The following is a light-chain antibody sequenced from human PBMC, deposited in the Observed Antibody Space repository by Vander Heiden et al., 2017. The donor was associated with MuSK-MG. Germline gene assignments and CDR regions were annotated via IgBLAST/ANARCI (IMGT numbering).Light chain of an antibody. CDR2: PDN. Sequence: SYELTQPDSVSVSPGETAAITCSGDKLVTKYISWYQQKAGQSPVLVISPDNKRPSGIPELFSGSNSGSPATLTISGAQSVDESSYYCQTWNSDTWVFGGGTTLTVL. V-gene: IGLV3-1*01. J-gene: IGLJ3*02. CDR3: QTWNSDTWV. CDR1: KLVTKY.